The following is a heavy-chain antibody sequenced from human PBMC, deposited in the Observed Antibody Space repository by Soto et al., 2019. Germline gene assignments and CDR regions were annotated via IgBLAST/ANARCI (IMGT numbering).Heavy chain of an antibody. CDR2: ISYDGSNK. Sequence: GGALRLSCAASGFTFSRYAIHWFLQAPGKGLEWVAVISYDGSNKYCADSVKGRFTISRDNSKNTLYLQMNSLRAEDTAVYYCAGDLTQYCISTKCSRNWFDPWGKGNLVTV. D-gene: IGHD2-2*01. V-gene: IGHV3-30-3*01. CDR1: GFTFSRYA. J-gene: IGHJ5*02. CDR3: AGDLTQYCISTKCSRNWFDP.